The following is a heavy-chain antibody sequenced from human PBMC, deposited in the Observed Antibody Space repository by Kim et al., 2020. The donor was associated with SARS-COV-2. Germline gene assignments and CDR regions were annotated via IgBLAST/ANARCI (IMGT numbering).Heavy chain of an antibody. CDR2: INPNSGGT. CDR1: GYTFTGYY. Sequence: ASVKVSCKASGYTFTGYYMHWVRQAPGQGLEWMGWINPNSGGTNYAQKFQGRVTMTRDTSISTAYMELSRLRSDDTAVYYCARVRGVSRLNWFDPWGQGTLVTVSS. J-gene: IGHJ5*02. D-gene: IGHD3-10*01. V-gene: IGHV1-2*02. CDR3: ARVRGVSRLNWFDP.